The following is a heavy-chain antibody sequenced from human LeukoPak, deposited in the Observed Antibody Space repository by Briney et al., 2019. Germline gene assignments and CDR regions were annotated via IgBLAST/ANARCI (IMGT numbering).Heavy chain of an antibody. Sequence: ASVKVSCKASGYTFTSYGISWVRQAPGQGLEWMGWISAYNGNTNYAQKLQGRVTMTTDTSTSTAYMELRSLRSDDTAVYYCARVCSSTSCSHYYYGMDVWGLGTTVTVSS. V-gene: IGHV1-18*01. CDR1: GYTFTSYG. J-gene: IGHJ6*02. CDR2: ISAYNGNT. D-gene: IGHD2-2*01. CDR3: ARVCSSTSCSHYYYGMDV.